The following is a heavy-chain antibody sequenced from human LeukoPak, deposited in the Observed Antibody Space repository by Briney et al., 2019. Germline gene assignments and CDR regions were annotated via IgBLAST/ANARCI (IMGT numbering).Heavy chain of an antibody. CDR2: ISSSSSYI. CDR1: GFTFSSYS. Sequence: PGGSLRLSCAASGFTFSSYSMNWVRQAPGKGLEWVSSISSSSSYIYYADSVKGRFTISRDNAKNSLYLQMNSLRAEDTAVYYCARDRGRRDFWSGYEDPDAFDIWGQGTMVTVSS. D-gene: IGHD3-3*01. CDR3: ARDRGRRDFWSGYEDPDAFDI. V-gene: IGHV3-21*01. J-gene: IGHJ3*02.